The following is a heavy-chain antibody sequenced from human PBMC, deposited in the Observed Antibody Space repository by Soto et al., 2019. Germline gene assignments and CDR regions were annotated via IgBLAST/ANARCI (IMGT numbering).Heavy chain of an antibody. Sequence: QVQLVESGGGVVQPGRSLRLSCAASGFTFSSYAMHWVRQAPGKGLEWVAVISYDGSNKYYADSVKGRFTISRDNSKNTRYLQMTSLGAEDTAVYYCARERGTWGELPFDYWGQGTLVTVSS. J-gene: IGHJ4*02. CDR1: GFTFSSYA. CDR2: ISYDGSNK. V-gene: IGHV3-30-3*01. CDR3: ARERGTWGELPFDY. D-gene: IGHD1-26*01.